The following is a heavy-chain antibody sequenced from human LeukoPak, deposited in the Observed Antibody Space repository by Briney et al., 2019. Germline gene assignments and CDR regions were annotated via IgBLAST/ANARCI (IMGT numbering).Heavy chain of an antibody. D-gene: IGHD3-22*01. CDR3: ARRYYYDSSGYRPLVNWFDP. V-gene: IGHV1-2*06. CDR1: GYTFTGYY. Sequence: ASVKVSCKASGYTFTGYYMHWVRQAPGQGLEWMGRINPNSGGTNYAQKFQGRVTMTRDTSISTAYMELSRLRSDDTAVYYCARRYYYDSSGYRPLVNWFDPWGQGTLVTVPS. J-gene: IGHJ5*02. CDR2: INPNSGGT.